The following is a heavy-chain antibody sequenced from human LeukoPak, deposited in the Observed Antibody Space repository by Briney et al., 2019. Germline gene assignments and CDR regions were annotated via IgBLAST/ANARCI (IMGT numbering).Heavy chain of an antibody. V-gene: IGHV4-34*01. J-gene: IGHJ4*02. CDR3: ARVNYNWNYVLFDY. Sequence: SETLSLTCAVYGGSFGGYYWSWIRQPPGKGLEWIGEINHSGSTNYSPSLKSRVTISVDTSKNQFSLKLSSVTAADTAVYYCARVNYNWNYVLFDYWGQGTLVTVSS. CDR1: GGSFGGYY. CDR2: INHSGST. D-gene: IGHD1-7*01.